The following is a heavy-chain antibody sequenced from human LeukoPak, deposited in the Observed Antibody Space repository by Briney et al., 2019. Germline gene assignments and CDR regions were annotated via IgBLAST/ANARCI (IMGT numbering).Heavy chain of an antibody. D-gene: IGHD3-22*01. CDR3: ARDRGDTMIVVVPTAFDY. CDR2: IYSGGRT. CDR1: GFTVSNNY. V-gene: IGHV3-53*01. Sequence: GGSLRLSCAVSGFTVSNNYMNWVRQAPGKGLEWVSIIYSGGRTYYADSAKGRFTISRDIFKNTVYLQMNSLRAEDTAVYYCARDRGDTMIVVVPTAFDYWGQGTLVTVSS. J-gene: IGHJ4*02.